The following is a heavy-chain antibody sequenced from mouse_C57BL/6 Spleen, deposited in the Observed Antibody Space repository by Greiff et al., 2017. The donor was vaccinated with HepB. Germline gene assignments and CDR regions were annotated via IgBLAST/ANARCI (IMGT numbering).Heavy chain of an antibody. CDR3: ARAMVTTRFAY. CDR2: INPNNGGT. V-gene: IGHV1-22*01. Sequence: VQLQQSGPELVKPGASVKMSCKASGYTFTDYNMHWVKQSHGKSLEWIGYINPNNGGTSYNQKFKGKATLNVNKSSSTAYMELRSLTSEDSAVYYCARAMVTTRFAYWGQGTLVTVSA. CDR1: GYTFTDYN. D-gene: IGHD2-2*01. J-gene: IGHJ3*01.